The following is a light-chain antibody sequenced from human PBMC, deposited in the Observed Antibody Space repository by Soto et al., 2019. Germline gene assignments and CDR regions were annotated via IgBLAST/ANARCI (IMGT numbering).Light chain of an antibody. CDR1: TSNIGNNA. CDR2: YDD. V-gene: IGLV1-36*01. CDR3: AVWDDRLNGWM. Sequence: QSVLTQPPSVSEAPRQRVTISCSGSTSNIGNNAVNWYQHLPGKTPKLLVYYDDLVPSGVSDRFSGSKSGTSAALVISGLQSEYEADYYCAVWDDRLNGWMFGGGTKLTVL. J-gene: IGLJ3*02.